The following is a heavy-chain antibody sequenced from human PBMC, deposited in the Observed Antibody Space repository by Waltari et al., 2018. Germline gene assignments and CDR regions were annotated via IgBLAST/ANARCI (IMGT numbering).Heavy chain of an antibody. J-gene: IGHJ3*02. CDR2: IYYSGGT. D-gene: IGHD3-16*02. Sequence: QLQLQESGPGLVKPSETLSLTCTVSGGSISSSSYYWGWIRQPPGKGLEWIGSIYYSGGTYYNPSLKSRVTISVDTSKNQFSLKLSSVTAADTAVYYCAREFMITFGGVIVPDAFDIWGQGTMVTVSS. CDR3: AREFMITFGGVIVPDAFDI. CDR1: GGSISSSSYY. V-gene: IGHV4-39*07.